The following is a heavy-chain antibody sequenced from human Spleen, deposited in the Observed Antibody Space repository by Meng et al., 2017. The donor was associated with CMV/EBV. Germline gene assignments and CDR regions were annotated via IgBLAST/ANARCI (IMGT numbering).Heavy chain of an antibody. J-gene: IGHJ6*02. CDR1: GYTFTGDY. Sequence: ASVKVSCKASGYTFTGDYMHWVRQAPGQGLEWMGWINPNSGGTNYAQKFQGRVTMTRDTSISTAYMELSRLRSDDTAVYYCARVLGHRDTLYYYYYGMDVWGQGTTVTVSS. V-gene: IGHV1-2*02. CDR3: ARVLGHRDTLYYYYYGMDV. CDR2: INPNSGGT.